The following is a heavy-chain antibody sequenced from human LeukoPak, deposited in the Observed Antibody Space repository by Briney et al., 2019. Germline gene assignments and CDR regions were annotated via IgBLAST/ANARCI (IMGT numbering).Heavy chain of an antibody. Sequence: SETLSLTCSVSTYSISSGFYWGWIRQPPGKGLERIGSIFHRGSTYYKSSLKSRITISVDTSKNQFSLKLSSVTAADTAVYYCARANYYDNSGYSRGAFDIWGQGTMVTVSS. D-gene: IGHD3-22*01. CDR1: TYSISSGFY. J-gene: IGHJ3*02. CDR2: IFHRGST. V-gene: IGHV4-38-2*02. CDR3: ARANYYDNSGYSRGAFDI.